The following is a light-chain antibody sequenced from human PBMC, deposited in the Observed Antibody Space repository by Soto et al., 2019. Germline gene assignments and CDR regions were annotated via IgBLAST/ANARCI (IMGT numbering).Light chain of an antibody. V-gene: IGKV3-20*01. CDR2: GTS. CDR3: QQHDSSSWT. Sequence: EIVLTQSPGTLSLSPGERATLSCRASQSVSSSYLAWYQQKPGQAPRLLIYGTSSRATGIPDRFSGSGSGTDFTLTISRLEPEDFAVYYCQQHDSSSWTFGQGTNVDIK. J-gene: IGKJ1*01. CDR1: QSVSSSY.